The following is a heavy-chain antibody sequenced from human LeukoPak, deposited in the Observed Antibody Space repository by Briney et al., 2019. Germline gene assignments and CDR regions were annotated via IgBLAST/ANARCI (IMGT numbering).Heavy chain of an antibody. CDR1: GYTFTGYY. CDR2: INPNSGGT. Sequence: ASVKVSCKASGYTFTGYYMHWVRQAPGQGREWMGWINPNSGGTNYVQKFQGRVTMTEDTSTDTAYMELSSLRSEDTAVYYCATGGGTMVRGDYWGQGTLVTVSS. J-gene: IGHJ4*02. CDR3: ATGGGTMVRGDY. D-gene: IGHD3-10*01. V-gene: IGHV1-2*02.